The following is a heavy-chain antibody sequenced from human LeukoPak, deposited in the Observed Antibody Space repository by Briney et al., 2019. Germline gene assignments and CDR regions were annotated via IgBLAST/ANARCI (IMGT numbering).Heavy chain of an antibody. CDR2: ISGSGGST. CDR1: GFTFSSYA. V-gene: IGHV3-23*01. Sequence: GGSLRLSCAASGFTFSSYAMSWVRQAPGEGLEWVSGISGSGGSTYYADSVKGRFTISRDNSKNTLYLEMNSLRAEDTAVYYCAKGRITMVRGGTDGAQGTLVSVSS. D-gene: IGHD3-10*01. J-gene: IGHJ4*02. CDR3: AKGRITMVRGGTD.